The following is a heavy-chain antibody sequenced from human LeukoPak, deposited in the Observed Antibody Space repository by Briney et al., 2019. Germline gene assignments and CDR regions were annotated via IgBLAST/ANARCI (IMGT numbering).Heavy chain of an antibody. J-gene: IGHJ4*02. V-gene: IGHV4-59*08. D-gene: IGHD5-18*01. CDR3: ARLGLDTAMLYYFDY. CDR2: IHFTGNT. Sequence: GSLRLSCAASGFTFDDYAMHWVRQPPGKRLEWLGYIHFTGNTNYNPSLKSRVTLSVDTSNNQFSLKLSSVTAADTALYYCARLGLDTAMLYYFDYWGQGTLVTVSS. CDR1: GFTFDDYA.